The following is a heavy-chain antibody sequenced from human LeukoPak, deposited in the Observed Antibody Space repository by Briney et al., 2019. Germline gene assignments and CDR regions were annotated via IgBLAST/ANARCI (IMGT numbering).Heavy chain of an antibody. J-gene: IGHJ4*02. D-gene: IGHD2-15*01. V-gene: IGHV1-2*02. CDR1: GYTFTGYY. Sequence: ASVKVSCKASGYTFTGYYMHWLRQAPGQGLEWMGWINPNNGGTNYAQRFRGRVTMTRDTSISTAYMEVSRLRFDDTAVYYCASGPSLGTTHPYFDYWGQGTLVTVSS. CDR2: INPNNGGT. CDR3: ASGPSLGTTHPYFDY.